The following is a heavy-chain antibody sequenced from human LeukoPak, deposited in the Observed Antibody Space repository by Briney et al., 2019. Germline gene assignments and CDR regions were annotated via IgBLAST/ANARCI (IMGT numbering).Heavy chain of an antibody. CDR3: ASHLYSSSFVDY. J-gene: IGHJ4*02. Sequence: GGALRLFCAASGFTFSSYAMHWVRQAPGKGLVGLAVISCDGSNNYYADSVKGRFTISRDNSKNTLYLQMNSLRAEDTAVYYCASHLYSSSFVDYWGQGTLVTVSS. V-gene: IGHV3-30-3*01. CDR2: ISCDGSNN. D-gene: IGHD6-6*01. CDR1: GFTFSSYA.